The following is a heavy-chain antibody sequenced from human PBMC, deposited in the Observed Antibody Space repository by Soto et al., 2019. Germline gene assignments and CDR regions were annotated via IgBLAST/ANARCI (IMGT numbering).Heavy chain of an antibody. J-gene: IGHJ1*01. CDR1: GGSISSGGYY. CDR2: IYYSGST. Sequence: SETLSLTCTVSGGSISSGGYYWSWIRQHPGKGLEWIGYIYYSGSTYYNPSLKSRITISVDTSKNQFSLKLSSVTAADTAVYYCERDGRSDGFFQHWGQGTLVTVSS. V-gene: IGHV4-31*03. CDR3: ERDGRSDGFFQH. D-gene: IGHD2-15*01.